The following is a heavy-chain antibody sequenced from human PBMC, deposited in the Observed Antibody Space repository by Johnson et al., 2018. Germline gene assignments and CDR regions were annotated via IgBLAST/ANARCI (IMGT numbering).Heavy chain of an antibody. CDR2: ESYDGSIK. J-gene: IGHJ6*03. Sequence: QVQLVESGGGVVQPGRSLRLSCVASGLTFSSYGMHWVRQAPGKGLEWVAVESYDGSIKYYADSVKGRFTISRDNSKNTMYLHMNSLRAGDTAVYYWAKDRRELSRAAAGTLSYYYYMGVWGKGTTVTVSS. CDR3: AKDRRELSRAAAGTLSYYYYMGV. D-gene: IGHD6-13*01. CDR1: GLTFSSYG. V-gene: IGHV3-30*18.